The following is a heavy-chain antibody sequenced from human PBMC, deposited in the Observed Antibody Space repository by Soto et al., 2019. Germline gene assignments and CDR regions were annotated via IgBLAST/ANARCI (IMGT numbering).Heavy chain of an antibody. V-gene: IGHV3-33*01. Sequence: PGGSLRLSCAASGFTFSSYGMHWVRQAPGKGLEWVAVIWYDGSNKYYADSVKGRFTISRDNSKNTLYLQMNSLRAEDTAVYYCARALIAAAGWVGYWGQGTLVTVSS. CDR2: IWYDGSNK. J-gene: IGHJ4*02. D-gene: IGHD6-13*01. CDR3: ARALIAAAGWVGY. CDR1: GFTFSSYG.